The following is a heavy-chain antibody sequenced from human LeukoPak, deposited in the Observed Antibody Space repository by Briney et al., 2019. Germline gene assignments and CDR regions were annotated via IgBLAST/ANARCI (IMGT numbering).Heavy chain of an antibody. J-gene: IGHJ4*02. CDR2: ISGSGGST. CDR3: ARIQPPLDY. CDR1: GFTFSTYA. V-gene: IGHV3-23*01. Sequence: PGGSLRLSCAASGFTFSTYAMSWVRLTPGKGLEWVSGISGSGGSTYYDDSVKDRLTIPRDNAKNKLYLQMNYLRPEDSAVYYCARIQPPLDYGGRGNRITVS.